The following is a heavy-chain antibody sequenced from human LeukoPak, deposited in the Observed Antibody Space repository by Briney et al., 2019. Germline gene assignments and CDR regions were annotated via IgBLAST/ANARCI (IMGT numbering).Heavy chain of an antibody. V-gene: IGHV4-30-4*01. Sequence: SQTLSLTCTVSGGSISSGDYYRSWIRQPPGKGLEWIGYIYYGGSTYYNPSLKSPVTISLDTSKNQFSLKLYSVTAADTAVYFCARTEHGGNSGFDYWGQGTLVTVSS. CDR2: IYYGGST. J-gene: IGHJ4*02. CDR1: GGSISSGDYY. CDR3: ARTEHGGNSGFDY. D-gene: IGHD4-23*01.